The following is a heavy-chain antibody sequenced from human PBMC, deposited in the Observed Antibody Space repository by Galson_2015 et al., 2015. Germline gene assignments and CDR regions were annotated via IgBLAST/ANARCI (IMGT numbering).Heavy chain of an antibody. Sequence: SLRLSCAASGFSFRTHAMHWVRQAPGKGLEWVAVIWYDGSNKYYADSVKGRITISRDNSKYTLYLQMNSLRVEDTAVYYCARWGDDKIMDVWGQGTTVTVSS. CDR1: GFSFRTHA. CDR2: IWYDGSNK. CDR3: ARWGDDKIMDV. D-gene: IGHD3-16*01. J-gene: IGHJ6*02. V-gene: IGHV3-33*01.